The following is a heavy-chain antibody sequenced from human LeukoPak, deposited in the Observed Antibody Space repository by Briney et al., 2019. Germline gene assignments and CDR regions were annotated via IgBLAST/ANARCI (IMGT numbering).Heavy chain of an antibody. CDR2: ISSSSSYI. D-gene: IGHD3-9*01. Sequence: KTGGSLRLSCAASGFTFSSYSMNWVRQAPGKGLEWVSSISSSSSYIYYADSVKGRFTISRDTAKRSLSLQMNSLRAEDTAVYYCARARGYYNAGNDYWGQGTLVTVSS. V-gene: IGHV3-21*01. CDR1: GFTFSSYS. J-gene: IGHJ4*02. CDR3: ARARGYYNAGNDY.